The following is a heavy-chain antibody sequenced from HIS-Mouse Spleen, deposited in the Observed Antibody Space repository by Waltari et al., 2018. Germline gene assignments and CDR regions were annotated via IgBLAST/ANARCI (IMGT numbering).Heavy chain of an antibody. J-gene: IGHJ4*02. D-gene: IGHD6-13*01. CDR1: GYTFTGYY. Sequence: QVQLVQSGAEVKKPGASVKVSCRASGYTFTGYYMHWLRQAPGQGLEWMGWINPNSGGTNYAQKFQGRVTMTRDTSISTAYMELSRLRSDDTAVYYCARDARYSSSFLEIYFDYWGQGTLVTVSS. V-gene: IGHV1-2*02. CDR3: ARDARYSSSFLEIYFDY. CDR2: INPNSGGT.